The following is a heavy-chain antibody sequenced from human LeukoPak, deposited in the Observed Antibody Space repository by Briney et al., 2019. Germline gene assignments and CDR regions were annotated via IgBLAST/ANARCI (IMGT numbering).Heavy chain of an antibody. CDR3: ARGGYSSGWYDGALEY. J-gene: IGHJ4*02. CDR2: SNGDGSST. V-gene: IGHV3-74*01. D-gene: IGHD6-19*01. CDR1: DFTFSNYW. Sequence: PGGSLRLSCAASDFTFSNYWLHWVRQAPGKGLLWLSRSNGDGSSTNYADSVKARFPIPRDNAKNTLYLHMNSMRAEDRAVYYCARGGYSSGWYDGALEYWGQGSLVIVCS.